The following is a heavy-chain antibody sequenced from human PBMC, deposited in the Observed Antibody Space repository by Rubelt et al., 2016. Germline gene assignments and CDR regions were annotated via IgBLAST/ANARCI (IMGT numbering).Heavy chain of an antibody. CDR3: AREGDYYYGMDV. J-gene: IGHJ6*02. CDR2: INPNRGGT. Sequence: QVQLVQSGAEVKKPGASVKVSCKASGYTFTGYYMHWVRQAPGQGLEWMGRINPNRGGTNYAQKFQGRVTRTRETSSSTAYMELSRLRSDDTAVYYCAREGDYYYGMDVWGQGTTVTVSS. V-gene: IGHV1-2*06. D-gene: IGHD3-16*01. CDR1: GYTFTGYY.